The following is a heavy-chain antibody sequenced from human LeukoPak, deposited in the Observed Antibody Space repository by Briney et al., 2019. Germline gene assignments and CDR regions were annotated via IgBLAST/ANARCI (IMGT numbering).Heavy chain of an antibody. CDR1: GFTFSSYA. CDR3: ARGPNVISSGWYRLEY. D-gene: IGHD6-19*01. V-gene: IGHV3-30-3*01. J-gene: IGHJ4*02. Sequence: PGGSLRLSCAASGFTFSSYAKHWVRQAPGKGLEWVAVISYDGNNKYYADSVKGRFTISRDNSKNTLFLQMNSLRAEDTAVYYCARGPNVISSGWYRLEYWGQGTLVTVSS. CDR2: ISYDGNNK.